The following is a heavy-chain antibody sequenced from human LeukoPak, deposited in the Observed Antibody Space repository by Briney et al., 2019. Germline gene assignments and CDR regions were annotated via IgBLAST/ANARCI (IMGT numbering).Heavy chain of an antibody. CDR3: AKDQGLAVRGVTNKHDY. D-gene: IGHD3-10*01. V-gene: IGHV3-23*01. CDR1: GFTFSSYA. J-gene: IGHJ4*02. Sequence: QAGGSLRLSCAASGFTFSSYAMSWVRQAPGKGLEWVSAISGSGGSTHYADSVKGRFTISRDNSKNTLYLQMNSLRAEDTAVYYCAKDQGLAVRGVTNKHDYWGQGTLVTVSS. CDR2: ISGSGGST.